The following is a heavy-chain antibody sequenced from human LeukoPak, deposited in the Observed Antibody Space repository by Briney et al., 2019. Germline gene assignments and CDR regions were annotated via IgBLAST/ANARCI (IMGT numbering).Heavy chain of an antibody. CDR3: ASEDDSSGYSAY. Sequence: PGGSLRLSCVASGFTVSSNYMSWVRQAPGKGLEWVSVIYSGGSTYYADSVKGRFTISRDNSKNTLYLQMNSLRAEDTAVYYCASEDDSSGYSAYWGQGTLVTVSS. J-gene: IGHJ4*02. CDR2: IYSGGST. D-gene: IGHD3-22*01. CDR1: GFTVSSNY. V-gene: IGHV3-66*01.